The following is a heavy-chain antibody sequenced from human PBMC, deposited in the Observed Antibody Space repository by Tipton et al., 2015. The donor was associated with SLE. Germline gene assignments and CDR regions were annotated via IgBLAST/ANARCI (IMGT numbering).Heavy chain of an antibody. CDR1: GFSFGDYA. CDR2: IKGDGSET. CDR3: ARDLFDY. Sequence: SLRLSCTASGFSFGDYAMSWVRQAPGKGLEWVATIKGDGSETFYVGSVKGRFSISRDKSANALYLQMNSLRGEDTAVYYCARDLFDYWGQGILVTVSS. V-gene: IGHV3-7*01. J-gene: IGHJ4*02.